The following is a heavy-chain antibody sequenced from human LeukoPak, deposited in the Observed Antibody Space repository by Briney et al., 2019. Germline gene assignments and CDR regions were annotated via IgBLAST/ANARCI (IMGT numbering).Heavy chain of an antibody. Sequence: ASVKVSCKASGCTFTSYDINWVRQATGQGLEWMGWMNPNSGNTGYAQKFQGRVTMTRNTSISTAYMELSSLRSEDTAVYYCARGGPGPILYNWFDPWGQGTLVTVSS. J-gene: IGHJ5*02. CDR2: MNPNSGNT. V-gene: IGHV1-8*01. CDR3: ARGGPGPILYNWFDP. D-gene: IGHD2-15*01. CDR1: GCTFTSYD.